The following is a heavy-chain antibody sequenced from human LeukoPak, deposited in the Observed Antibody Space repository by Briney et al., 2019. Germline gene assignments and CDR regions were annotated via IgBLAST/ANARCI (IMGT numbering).Heavy chain of an antibody. J-gene: IGHJ6*03. V-gene: IGHV1-2*02. CDR1: GYTFTSYA. CDR2: INPNSGGT. D-gene: IGHD3-10*01. CDR3: ARDSDYYGSGINYYYYMDV. Sequence: ASVKVSCKASGYTFTSYAMNWVRQAPGQGLEWMGWINPNSGGTNYAQKFQGRVTMTRGTSISTAYMELSRLRSDDTAVYYCARDSDYYGSGINYYYYMDVWGKGTTVTISS.